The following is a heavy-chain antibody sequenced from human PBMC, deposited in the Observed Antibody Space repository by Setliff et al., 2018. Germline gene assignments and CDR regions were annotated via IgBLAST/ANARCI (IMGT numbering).Heavy chain of an antibody. CDR3: AAPTGYSSGWYDAFDI. Sequence: SVKVSCKASGYTFTSYYMQWVRQARGQRLEWIGWIVVGSGNTNYAQKFQERVTITRDMSTSTAYMKLSSLRSEDTAVYYCAAPTGYSSGWYDAFDIWGQGTMVTVSS. CDR1: GYTFTSYY. V-gene: IGHV1-58*02. D-gene: IGHD6-19*01. J-gene: IGHJ3*02. CDR2: IVVGSGNT.